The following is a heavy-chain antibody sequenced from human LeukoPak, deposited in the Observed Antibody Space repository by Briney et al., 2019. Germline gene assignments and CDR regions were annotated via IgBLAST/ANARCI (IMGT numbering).Heavy chain of an antibody. V-gene: IGHV3-33*06. J-gene: IGHJ4*02. CDR2: IWYDGSNK. CDR1: GFTFNDYG. Sequence: GGSLRLSCAASGFTFNDYGIHWVRQAPGKGLEWVTVIWYDGSNKFYADSVKGRFTISRDNSKNTLYLHMNSLRAEDTAVYYCAKVGGNYYDSSGYSYSMTPDYWGQGTLVTVSS. D-gene: IGHD3-22*01. CDR3: AKVGGNYYDSSGYSYSMTPDY.